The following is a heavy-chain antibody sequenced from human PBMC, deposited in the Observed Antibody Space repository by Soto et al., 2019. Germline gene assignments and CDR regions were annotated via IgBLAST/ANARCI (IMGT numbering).Heavy chain of an antibody. Sequence: GGSLRLSCAASGFTFSGSAMHWVRQASGKGLEWVGRIRSKANSYATAYAASVKGRFTISRDDSKNTAYLQMNSLKTEDTAVYCCTTYPLYYDILTGYSHLDYWGQGTLVTVSS. CDR1: GFTFSGSA. J-gene: IGHJ4*02. CDR3: TTYPLYYDILTGYSHLDY. CDR2: IRSKANSYAT. D-gene: IGHD3-9*01. V-gene: IGHV3-73*01.